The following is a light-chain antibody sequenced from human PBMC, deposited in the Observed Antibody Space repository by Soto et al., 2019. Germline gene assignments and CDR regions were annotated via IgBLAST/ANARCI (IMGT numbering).Light chain of an antibody. CDR2: GAS. V-gene: IGKV3-20*01. Sequence: ESVLTQSPGTLSLSPGERATLSCRASQSVSSSYLAWYQQKPGQAPRLLIHGASSRATGIPDRFSGSESGTDFILTISRLEAEDFAVYYCQQYGSSITFGQGTRLEIK. J-gene: IGKJ5*01. CDR1: QSVSSSY. CDR3: QQYGSSIT.